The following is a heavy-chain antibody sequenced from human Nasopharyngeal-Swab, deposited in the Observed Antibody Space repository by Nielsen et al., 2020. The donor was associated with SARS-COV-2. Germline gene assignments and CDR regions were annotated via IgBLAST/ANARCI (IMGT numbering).Heavy chain of an antibody. Sequence: GESLKISCATSGFIFSASAMHWVRQASGKGLEWVGRIGDKEHNYATTYGASVKGRFTISRDDSQNMAFLQLDSLKSEDTALYYCTTGFYFDYWGQGTLVTVSS. V-gene: IGHV3-73*01. CDR1: GFIFSASA. CDR3: TTGFYFDY. J-gene: IGHJ4*02. D-gene: IGHD1-14*01. CDR2: IGDKEHNYAT.